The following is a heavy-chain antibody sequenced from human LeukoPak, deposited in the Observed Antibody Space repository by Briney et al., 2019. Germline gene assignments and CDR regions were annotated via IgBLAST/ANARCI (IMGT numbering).Heavy chain of an antibody. Sequence: SGRSLRLSCAASGSTFSSYGMHWVRQAPGKGLEWVAVISYDGSNKYYADSVKGRFTISGDNSKNTLYLQMNSLRAEDTAVYYCAKDHDSSGYYYFRDYYGMDVWGQGTTVTVSS. D-gene: IGHD3-22*01. CDR2: ISYDGSNK. V-gene: IGHV3-30*18. CDR3: AKDHDSSGYYYFRDYYGMDV. J-gene: IGHJ6*02. CDR1: GSTFSSYG.